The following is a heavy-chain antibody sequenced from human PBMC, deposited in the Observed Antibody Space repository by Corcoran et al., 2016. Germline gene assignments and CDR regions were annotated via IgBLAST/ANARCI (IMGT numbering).Heavy chain of an antibody. J-gene: IGHJ3*01. Sequence: QVTLKESGPALVKPTQTLTLTCTFSGFSLTTRGMRVSWIRQPPGMALEWLARIDWNDDKFYSTSLKTRLTISKDTSKNQVVLTLANMDPVDTATYYCARAPQYTSGWPDAFDVWGQGTMVTVSS. CDR3: ARAPQYTSGWPDAFDV. CDR2: IDWNDDK. V-gene: IGHV2-70*04. CDR1: GFSLTTRGMR. D-gene: IGHD6-19*01.